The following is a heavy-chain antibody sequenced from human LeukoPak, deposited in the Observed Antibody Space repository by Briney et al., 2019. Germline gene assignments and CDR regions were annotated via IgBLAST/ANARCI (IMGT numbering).Heavy chain of an antibody. D-gene: IGHD6-13*01. V-gene: IGHV3-30*03. Sequence: PGGSLRLSCAASGFSFSSYGIHWVRQAPGKGLEWVAVISHEGSYQNHAESVKGRFTISRDQANNTLYLQMNTLRDEDTAVYYCARGPRYSFYWGQGTLVSVSS. CDR3: ARGPRYSFY. CDR1: GFSFSSYG. CDR2: ISHEGSYQ. J-gene: IGHJ4*02.